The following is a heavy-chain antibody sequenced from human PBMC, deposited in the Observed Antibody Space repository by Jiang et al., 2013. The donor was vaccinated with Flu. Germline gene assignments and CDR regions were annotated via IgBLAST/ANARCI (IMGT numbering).Heavy chain of an antibody. D-gene: IGHD1-1*01. CDR2: IWYDGSKK. CDR1: GFTFSRYG. Sequence: LVEVWGGRGPASGCPSRLSCAASGFTFSRYGMHWVRQAPGKGLEWVAIIWYDGSKKFYTDSVTGRFTISRDNSNNTVYLQMDSLRAEDTAVYYCARDNDADWYFDLWGRGTLVTVSS. V-gene: IGHV3-33*01. J-gene: IGHJ2*01. CDR3: ARDNDADWYFDL.